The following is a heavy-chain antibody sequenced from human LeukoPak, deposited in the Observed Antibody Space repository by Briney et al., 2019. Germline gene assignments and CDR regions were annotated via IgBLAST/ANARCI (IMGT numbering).Heavy chain of an antibody. D-gene: IGHD6-19*01. CDR3: ARDGYSSGWYPWFDP. J-gene: IGHJ5*02. CDR2: IYYSGST. V-gene: IGHV4-59*01. CDR1: GGSISSYY. Sequence: SETLSLTCTVSGGSISSYYWSWIRQPPGKGLEWIGYIYYSGSTNHNPSLKSRVTISVDTSKNQFSLKLSSVTAADTAVYYCARDGYSSGWYPWFDPWGQGTLVTAS.